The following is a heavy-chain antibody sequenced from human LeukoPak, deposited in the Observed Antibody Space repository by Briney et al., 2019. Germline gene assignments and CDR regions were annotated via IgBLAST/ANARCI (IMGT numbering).Heavy chain of an antibody. CDR3: AKDTYSGSLFGYFDS. CDR2: VKYDGSSK. J-gene: IGHJ4*02. Sequence: GGSLRLSCTASGFTFSIYGMHWVRQAPGKGLEWVAFVKYDGSSKYYADSVKGRSSISRDNSKNTLHLQMTSVRAADTAVYYCAKDTYSGSLFGYFDSWGQGALVTVSS. D-gene: IGHD1-26*01. V-gene: IGHV3-30*02. CDR1: GFTFSIYG.